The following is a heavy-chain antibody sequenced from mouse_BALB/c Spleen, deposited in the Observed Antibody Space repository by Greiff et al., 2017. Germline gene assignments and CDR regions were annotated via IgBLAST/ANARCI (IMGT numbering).Heavy chain of an antibody. CDR1: GFTFSSYG. J-gene: IGHJ2*01. V-gene: IGHV5-6-3*01. Sequence: EVQLQESGGGLVQPGGSLKLSCAASGFTFSSYGMSWVRQTPDKRLELVATINSNGGSTYYPDSVKGRFTISRDNAKNTLYLQMSSLKSEDTAMYYCARGDFDYWGQGTTRTVSS. CDR3: ARGDFDY. CDR2: INSNGGST.